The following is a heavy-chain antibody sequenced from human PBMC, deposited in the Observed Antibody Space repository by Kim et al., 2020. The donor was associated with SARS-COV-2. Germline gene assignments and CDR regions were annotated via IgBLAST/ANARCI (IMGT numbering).Heavy chain of an antibody. D-gene: IGHD4-17*01. CDR2: ISGSGGST. V-gene: IGHV3-23*01. CDR3: APDPPRVYGGNG. J-gene: IGHJ4*02. CDR1: GFTFSSYA. Sequence: GGSLRLSCAASGFTFSSYAMSWVRQAPGKGLEWVSAISGSGGSTYYADSVKGRFTISRDNSKNTLYLQMNSLRAEDTAVYYSAPDPPRVYGGNGWGQGTLVTVSS.